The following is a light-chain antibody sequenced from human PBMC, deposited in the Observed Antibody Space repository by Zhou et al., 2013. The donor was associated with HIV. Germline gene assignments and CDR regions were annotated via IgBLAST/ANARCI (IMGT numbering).Light chain of an antibody. J-gene: IGKJ4*01. CDR2: GAS. V-gene: IGKV3-15*01. CDR3: QQYHNWPPLT. Sequence: EIVMTQSPGTLSVSPGERATLSCRASQSVSSNLAWYQQQPGQGPRLLIYGASTRVTGIPVRFIGSGSGTEFTLTISSLQSEDFAVYYCQQYHNWPPLTFGGGTKVEMK. CDR1: QSVSSN.